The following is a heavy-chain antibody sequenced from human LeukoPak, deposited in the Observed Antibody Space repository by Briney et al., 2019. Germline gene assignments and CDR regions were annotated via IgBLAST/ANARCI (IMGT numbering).Heavy chain of an antibody. D-gene: IGHD3-3*01. CDR3: ASERRDYDFWSGYYSYRWFDP. V-gene: IGHV4-39*01. CDR2: IYYSGST. Sequence: PSETLSLTCTVSGGSISSSSYYWGWIRQPPGKGLEWIGSIYYSGSTYYNPSLKSRVTISVDTSKNQFSLKLSSVTAADTAVYYCASERRDYDFWSGYYSYRWFDPWGQGTLVTVSS. CDR1: GGSISSSSYY. J-gene: IGHJ5*02.